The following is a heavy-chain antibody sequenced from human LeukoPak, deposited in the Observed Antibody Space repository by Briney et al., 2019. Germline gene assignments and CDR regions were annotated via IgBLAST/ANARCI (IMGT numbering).Heavy chain of an antibody. CDR1: GFTFSSYW. Sequence: MSGGSLRLSCAASGFTFSSYWMTWIRQAPGKGLEWVSYISSSDRTIYNAESVKGRFTISRDNAKNSLYLQMNSLRAEDTAVYYCARAPTYGSGSSFDYWGQGTLVTVSS. V-gene: IGHV3-11*01. D-gene: IGHD3-10*01. J-gene: IGHJ4*02. CDR3: ARAPTYGSGSSFDY. CDR2: ISSSDRTI.